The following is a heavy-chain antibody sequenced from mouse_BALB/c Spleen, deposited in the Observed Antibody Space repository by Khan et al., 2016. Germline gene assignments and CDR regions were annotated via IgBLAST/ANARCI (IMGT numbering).Heavy chain of an antibody. CDR2: ISYSGST. J-gene: IGHJ3*01. Sequence: EVQLVESGPGLVKPSQSLSLTCTVTGYSITSDYAWNWIRQFPGNKLEWMGYISYSGSTSYNPTLKSRISITRDTSKNQSFLQLNSVTTEDTATYYCARSMITTAFAYWGQGTLVTVSA. V-gene: IGHV3-2*02. CDR1: GYSITSDYA. CDR3: ARSMITTAFAY. D-gene: IGHD2-4*01.